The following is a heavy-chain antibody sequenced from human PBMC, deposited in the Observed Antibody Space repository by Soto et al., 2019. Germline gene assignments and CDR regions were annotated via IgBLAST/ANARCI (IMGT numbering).Heavy chain of an antibody. J-gene: IGHJ6*02. D-gene: IGHD2-2*01. V-gene: IGHV1-18*01. CDR3: ARDHPIVVVPAAIFLYYYGMDV. Sequence: ASVKVSCEASGYTFTSYGISWVRQAPGQGLEWMGWISAYNGNTNYAQKLQGRVTMTTDTSTSTAYMELRSLRSDDTAVYYCARDHPIVVVPAAIFLYYYGMDVWGQGTTVTVS. CDR1: GYTFTSYG. CDR2: ISAYNGNT.